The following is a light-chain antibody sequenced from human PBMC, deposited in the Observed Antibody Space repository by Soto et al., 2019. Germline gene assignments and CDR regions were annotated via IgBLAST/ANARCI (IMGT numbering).Light chain of an antibody. J-gene: IGKJ4*01. V-gene: IGKV3-11*01. CDR1: QSVSSY. CDR3: QQRSSWPLT. Sequence: EIVLTQSPATLSLSPGQRATLSCRASQSVSSYLAWYQQKPGQAPRLLIYDASDRATGIPARFTGSGSGTDFTLTISRLEPEDFAVYHCQQRSSWPLTFGGGTKVEIK. CDR2: DAS.